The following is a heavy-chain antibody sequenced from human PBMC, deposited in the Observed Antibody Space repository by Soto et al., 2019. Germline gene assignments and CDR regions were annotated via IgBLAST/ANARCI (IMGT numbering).Heavy chain of an antibody. D-gene: IGHD6-6*01. J-gene: IGHJ6*02. CDR1: GLSVSSSD. Sequence: GGSLRLCCAASGLSVSSSDMSWVRQASGKGLEWVSVIYSGGSTHDADSVKGRFTISRDNSKNTVHLQMNSLRVDDTAVYFCSTSSRNEYHFAMDAWGQGTTVTVSS. V-gene: IGHV3-53*01. CDR3: STSSRNEYHFAMDA. CDR2: IYSGGST.